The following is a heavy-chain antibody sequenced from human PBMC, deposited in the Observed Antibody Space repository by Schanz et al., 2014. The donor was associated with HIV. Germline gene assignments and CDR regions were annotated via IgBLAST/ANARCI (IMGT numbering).Heavy chain of an antibody. CDR2: TSYDGTKK. CDR3: AKGWRGYSISSLVDY. CDR1: GFNFNSYG. J-gene: IGHJ4*02. Sequence: QVQLVESGGGVVQPGRSLRLSCVASGFNFNSYGMHWVRQAPGKGLEWVAVTSYDGTKKHYADSVKGRFTISRDNSKNSLYLQLKSLRADDTAVYYCAKGWRGYSISSLVDYWGQGSLVTVSS. D-gene: IGHD6-6*01. V-gene: IGHV3-30*18.